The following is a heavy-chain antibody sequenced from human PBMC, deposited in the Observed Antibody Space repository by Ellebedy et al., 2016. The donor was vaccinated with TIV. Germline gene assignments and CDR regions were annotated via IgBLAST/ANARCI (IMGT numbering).Heavy chain of an antibody. CDR2: IDPSDSYT. CDR1: GYSFTSYW. D-gene: IGHD3-10*01. CDR3: ARSPTYGSGDFDY. V-gene: IGHV5-10-1*01. J-gene: IGHJ4*02. Sequence: GESLKISCKGSGYSFTSYWITWVRQMPGKGLEWMGRIDPSDSYTNYSPSFQGHVAISADKSISTAYLQWSSLKASDTAMYYCARSPTYGSGDFDYWGQGTLVTVSS.